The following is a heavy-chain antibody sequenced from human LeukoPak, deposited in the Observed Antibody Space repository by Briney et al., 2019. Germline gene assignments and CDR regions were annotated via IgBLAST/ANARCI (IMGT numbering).Heavy chain of an antibody. D-gene: IGHD5-12*01. V-gene: IGHV4-34*01. CDR1: GGAFNEYY. J-gene: IGHJ4*02. Sequence: SETLSLTCAVAGGAFNEYYWSWVRQSPEKGLEWIAEINQGGRTIYNPSLKNRVTMSIDTTRKHFSLQMASLTAADTAVYFCARRGIWIQWNFEYWGQGVLVTVSS. CDR2: INQGGRT. CDR3: ARRGIWIQWNFEY.